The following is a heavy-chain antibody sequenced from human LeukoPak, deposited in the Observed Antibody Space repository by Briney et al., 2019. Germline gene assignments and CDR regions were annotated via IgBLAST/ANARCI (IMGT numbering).Heavy chain of an antibody. CDR1: GGSISSHY. CDR2: IYYGGST. CDR3: ARAVSRNWFDP. D-gene: IGHD3-16*01. J-gene: IGHJ5*02. Sequence: SETLSLTCTVSGGSISSHYWSWTRQPPGKGLEWIGYIYYGGSTNYNPSLKSRVTISVDTSKNQFSLKLSSVTAADTAVYYCARAVSRNWFDPWGQGTLVTVSS. V-gene: IGHV4-59*11.